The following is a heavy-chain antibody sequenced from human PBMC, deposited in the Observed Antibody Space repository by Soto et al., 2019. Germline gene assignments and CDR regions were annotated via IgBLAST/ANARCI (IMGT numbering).Heavy chain of an antibody. CDR3: AGYNWNYYFDP. Sequence: SETLSLTCTVSGGSVRDGSYYWAWLRQPPGRGLAWIGHIYHSGSTIYNPSLKSRVTISIDTSKSQFSLNLNSMTAAYTAVYYCAGYNWNYYFDPWGQGTLVTVSS. CDR1: GGSVRDGSYY. V-gene: IGHV4-61*01. J-gene: IGHJ5*02. D-gene: IGHD1-7*01. CDR2: IYHSGST.